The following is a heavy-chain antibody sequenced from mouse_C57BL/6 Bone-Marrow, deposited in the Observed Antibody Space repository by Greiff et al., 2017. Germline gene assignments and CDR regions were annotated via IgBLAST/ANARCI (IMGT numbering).Heavy chain of an antibody. CDR3: TRQGLLLRYMDY. V-gene: IGHV6-6*01. CDR1: GFTFSDAW. CDR2: IRNKANNHAT. D-gene: IGHD1-1*01. Sequence: EVKLQESGGGLVQPGGSMKLSCAASGFTFSDAWMDWVRQSPEKGLEWVAEIRNKANNHATYYADSVKGRFTISRDDSKSTVYLQMNSLRAEDTGIYCCTRQGLLLRYMDYGGQGTSVTVSS. J-gene: IGHJ4*01.